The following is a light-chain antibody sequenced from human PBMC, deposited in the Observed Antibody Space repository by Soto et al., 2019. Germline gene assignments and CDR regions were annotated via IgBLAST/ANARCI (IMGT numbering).Light chain of an antibody. Sequence: EIVLTQSPATLSLSPGERATLSCRASQRVSSYLAWYQQKPGQAPRLLIYDASNRATGIPARFSGSGSGTDFTLPISSLEPEDFAVYYCQQRSNWPYFGQGTRLEIK. CDR2: DAS. CDR3: QQRSNWPY. J-gene: IGKJ5*01. V-gene: IGKV3-11*01. CDR1: QRVSSY.